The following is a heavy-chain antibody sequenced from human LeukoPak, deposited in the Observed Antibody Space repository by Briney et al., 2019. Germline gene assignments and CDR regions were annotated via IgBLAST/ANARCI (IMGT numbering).Heavy chain of an antibody. CDR3: ARDIYYDSSGYYGSVY. D-gene: IGHD3-22*01. J-gene: IGHJ4*02. Sequence: GRSLRLSCAASGFTFSGYAMHWVRQAPGKGLEWVAVISYDGSNKYYADSVKGRFTISRDNSKNTLYLQMNSLRAEDTAVYYCARDIYYDSSGYYGSVYWGQGTLVTVSS. CDR2: ISYDGSNK. CDR1: GFTFSGYA. V-gene: IGHV3-30-3*01.